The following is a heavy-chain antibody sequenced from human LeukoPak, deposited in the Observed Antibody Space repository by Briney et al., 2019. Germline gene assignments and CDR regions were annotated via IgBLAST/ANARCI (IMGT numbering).Heavy chain of an antibody. Sequence: PSETLSLTCTVSGGSISSGGYYWSWIRQPPGKGLEWIGYIYHSGSTYYNPSLKSRVTISVDRSKNQFSLKLSSVTAADTAVYYCARYLFGYNHAGYYFDYWGQGTLVTVSS. V-gene: IGHV4-30-2*01. J-gene: IGHJ4*02. CDR2: IYHSGST. D-gene: IGHD5-24*01. CDR1: GGSISSGGYY. CDR3: ARYLFGYNHAGYYFDY.